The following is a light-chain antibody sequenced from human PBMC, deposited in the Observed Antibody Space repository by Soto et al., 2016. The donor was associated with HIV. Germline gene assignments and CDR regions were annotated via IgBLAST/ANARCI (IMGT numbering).Light chain of an antibody. Sequence: SYELTQPPSVSVSPGQTASITCSGDKLGDKYACWYQQKPGQSPVLVIYQDDKRPSGIPERFSGSNSGNTATLTISETQTMDEADYYCQAWDTTTMVFGRRDQADRP. J-gene: IGLJ2*01. CDR1: KLGDKY. CDR3: QAWDTTTMV. V-gene: IGLV3-1*01. CDR2: QDD.